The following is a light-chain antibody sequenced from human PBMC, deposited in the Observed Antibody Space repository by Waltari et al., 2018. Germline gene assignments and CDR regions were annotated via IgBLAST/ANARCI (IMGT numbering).Light chain of an antibody. Sequence: QSALTQPASVSGSPGQSITISCTGTSSDIDNYNYVSWYQQHPDKAPKLMIYEVSNRPAGVSNRSSGSKPGNTASLTISWLQAADEADYYCSSYTSSSTYVGFGGGTKLTVL. CDR1: SSDIDNYNY. V-gene: IGLV2-14*01. CDR3: SSYTSSSTYVG. J-gene: IGLJ2*01. CDR2: EVS.